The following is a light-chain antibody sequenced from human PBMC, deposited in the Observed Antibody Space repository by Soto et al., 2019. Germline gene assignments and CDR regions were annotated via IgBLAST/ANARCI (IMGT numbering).Light chain of an antibody. CDR3: QQYENLPRFS. J-gene: IGKJ3*01. Sequence: DIQMTQSPSSLSASVGDRVTITCLASHDIGNYLNWYQQKPGKAPKLLIYYASNVETGVSSRFSGRGSGTDFTFTISSLQPEDIATYFCQQYENLPRFSFGPGTKVDIK. CDR1: HDIGNY. V-gene: IGKV1-33*01. CDR2: YAS.